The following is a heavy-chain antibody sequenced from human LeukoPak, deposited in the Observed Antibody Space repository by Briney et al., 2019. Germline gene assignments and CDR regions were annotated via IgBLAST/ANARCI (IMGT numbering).Heavy chain of an antibody. CDR3: AKNSGGTCYSHLDY. D-gene: IGHD2-15*01. V-gene: IGHV3-23*01. J-gene: IGHJ4*02. CDR1: GFTFSSYT. Sequence: GGSLRLSCAASGFTFSSYTMNWVRQAPGKGLEWVSGISGSGGSTYYEDSVKGRFTISRDNSKNTLYLQMNSLRAEDTAVYYCAKNSGGTCYSHLDYWGQGTLVTVSS. CDR2: ISGSGGST.